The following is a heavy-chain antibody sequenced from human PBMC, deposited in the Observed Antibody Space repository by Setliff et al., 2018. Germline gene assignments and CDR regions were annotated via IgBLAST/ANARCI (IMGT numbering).Heavy chain of an antibody. J-gene: IGHJ6*03. CDR1: GFTFSSYW. CDR3: ARHKYTHYMDV. D-gene: IGHD2-2*02. CDR2: ITQGGSEK. V-gene: IGHV3-7*01. Sequence: GGSLRLSCAASGFTFSSYWMSWVRQAPGRGLEWVATITQGGSEKFYVDSVKGRFNISRDSAKNSLSLQMNSLRAEDTAVSYCARHKYTHYMDVWDKGATVTVSS.